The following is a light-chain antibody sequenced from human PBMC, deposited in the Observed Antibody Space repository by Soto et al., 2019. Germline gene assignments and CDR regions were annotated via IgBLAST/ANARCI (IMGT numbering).Light chain of an antibody. Sequence: IVLTQSPDTLSLSPGEVATLSCGASQTITYNFLAWYQKKPGLAPRLLVYDASNRATGIPDRFSGSGSGTDFTLTISTLEPEDFAVYYCQHYGESSSTFGGGTRVEI. J-gene: IGKJ4*01. V-gene: IGKV3D-20*01. CDR2: DAS. CDR1: QTITYNF. CDR3: QHYGESSST.